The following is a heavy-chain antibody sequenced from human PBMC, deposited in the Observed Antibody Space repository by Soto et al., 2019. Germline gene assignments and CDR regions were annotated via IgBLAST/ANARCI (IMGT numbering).Heavy chain of an antibody. V-gene: IGHV3-48*01. CDR1: GFTFSSYS. D-gene: IGHD3-10*01. J-gene: IGHJ6*03. CDR2: ISSSSSTI. Sequence: EVQLVESGGGLVQPGGSLRLSCAASGFTFSSYSMNWVRQAPGKGLGWVSYISSSSSTIYYADSVKGRFTISRDNAKNSLYLQMNSLRAEDTAVYYCARSWLSAMVRGVKNYYYYMDVWGKGTTVTVSS. CDR3: ARSWLSAMVRGVKNYYYYMDV.